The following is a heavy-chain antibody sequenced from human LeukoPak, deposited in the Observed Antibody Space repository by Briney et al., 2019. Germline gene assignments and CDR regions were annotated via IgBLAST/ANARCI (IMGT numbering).Heavy chain of an antibody. CDR3: AGASSGYYYGLKV. CDR2: IIPIFGTA. J-gene: IGHJ4*02. D-gene: IGHD3-22*01. CDR1: GGTFSSYA. V-gene: IGHV1-69*13. Sequence: SVKVSCKASGGTFSSYAISWVRQAPGQGLEWMGGIIPIFGTANCAQKFQGRVTITADESTSTAYMELSSLRSEDTAVYYCAGASSGYYYGLKVWGQGTLVTVSS.